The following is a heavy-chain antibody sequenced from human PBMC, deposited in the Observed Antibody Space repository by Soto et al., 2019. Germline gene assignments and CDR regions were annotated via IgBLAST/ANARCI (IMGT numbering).Heavy chain of an antibody. V-gene: IGHV4-39*07. CDR3: ARYFGNLNWFDP. CDR2: IYYSGST. CDR1: GGSISSSSYY. D-gene: IGHD3-9*01. Sequence: SETLSLTCTVSGGSISSSSYYWGWIRQPPGKGLEWIGSIYYSGSTYYNPSLKSRITISVDTSKNQFSLKLTSVTAADTAVYYCARYFGNLNWFDPWGQGTLVTVPQ. J-gene: IGHJ5*02.